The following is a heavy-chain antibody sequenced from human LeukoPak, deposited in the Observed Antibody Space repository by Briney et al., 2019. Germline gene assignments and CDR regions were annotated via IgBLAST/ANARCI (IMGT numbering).Heavy chain of an antibody. CDR2: ISYSGST. V-gene: IGHV4-59*01. Sequence: SETLSLTCTVSGGSISTYYWSWIRQPPGRGLECIGYISYSGSTNYNPSLKSRVTMSLDTSKNQFSLKLTSVTAADTAVYYCARVRIPPDSYWYFDLWGRGTLVTVSS. CDR1: GGSISTYY. J-gene: IGHJ2*01. D-gene: IGHD2-15*01. CDR3: ARVRIPPDSYWYFDL.